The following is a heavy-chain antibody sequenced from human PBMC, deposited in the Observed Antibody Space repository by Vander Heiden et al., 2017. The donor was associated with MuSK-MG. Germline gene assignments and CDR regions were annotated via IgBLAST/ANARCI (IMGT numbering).Heavy chain of an antibody. Sequence: QITLKESGPTLVKPTQTLTLTCTFSGVSLSTSGVGVGWIRQPPGKALEWLALIYWNDDKRYSPSLKSRLTITKDTSKNQVVLTMTNMDPVDTATYYCAHSRGYCSSTSCPTDAFDIWGQGTMVTASS. V-gene: IGHV2-5*01. CDR3: AHSRGYCSSTSCPTDAFDI. D-gene: IGHD2-2*01. J-gene: IGHJ3*02. CDR2: IYWNDDK. CDR1: GVSLSTSGVG.